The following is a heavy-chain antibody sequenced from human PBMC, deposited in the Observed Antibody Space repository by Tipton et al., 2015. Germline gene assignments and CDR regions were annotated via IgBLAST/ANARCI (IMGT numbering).Heavy chain of an antibody. CDR2: ISYSGTT. J-gene: IGHJ4*02. CDR1: GGSVNSANYY. D-gene: IGHD3-9*01. V-gene: IGHV4-61*01. Sequence: TLSLTCTVSGGSVNSANYYWSWIRQSPGKGLEWIGYISYSGTTNYNPSLKSRVTMSVATSKNQFSLKLTSVTAADTAVYYCACQDYDSLTRDYQTVDYWGQGTLVTVSS. CDR3: ACQDYDSLTRDYQTVDY.